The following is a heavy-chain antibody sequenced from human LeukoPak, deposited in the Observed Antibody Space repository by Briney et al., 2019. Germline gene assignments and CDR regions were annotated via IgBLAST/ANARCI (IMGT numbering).Heavy chain of an antibody. CDR2: IIPILGIA. CDR3: ARSSIVATIVDY. D-gene: IGHD5-12*01. V-gene: IGHV1-69*04. J-gene: IGHJ4*02. CDR1: GGAFSSYA. Sequence: SVKVSCKASGGAFSSYAISWVRQAPGQGLEWMGRIIPILGIANYAQKFQGRVTITADKSTSTAYMELSSLRSEDTAVYYCARSSIVATIVDYWGQGTLVTVSS.